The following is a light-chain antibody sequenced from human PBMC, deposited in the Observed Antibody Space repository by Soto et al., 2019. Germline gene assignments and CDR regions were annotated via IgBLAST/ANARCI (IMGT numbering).Light chain of an antibody. J-gene: IGKJ3*01. CDR2: DAS. CDR1: QSVSSY. CDR3: HQYYGTPPT. V-gene: IGKV3-11*01. Sequence: EIVLTQSPATLSLSPGERATLSCRASQSVSSYLAWYQQKPGQAPRLLIYDASNRATGIPARFSGSGSGTDFTLTISSLEPEDFAVYYCHQYYGTPPTFGPGTKVDIK.